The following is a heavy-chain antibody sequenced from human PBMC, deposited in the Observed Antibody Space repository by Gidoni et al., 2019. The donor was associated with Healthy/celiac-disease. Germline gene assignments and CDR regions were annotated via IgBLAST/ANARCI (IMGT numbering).Heavy chain of an antibody. Sequence: QVQLVQSGAEVKKPGVSVKVSCKASGYTFTSYYMHWVRQAPGQGLEWMGIINPSGGSTSYAQKFQGRVTMTRDTSTSTVYMELSSLRSEDTAVYYCARSGRAYGSGSYYNDWFDPWGQGTLVTVSS. V-gene: IGHV1-46*01. CDR3: ARSGRAYGSGSYYNDWFDP. J-gene: IGHJ5*02. CDR1: GYTFTSYY. D-gene: IGHD3-10*01. CDR2: INPSGGST.